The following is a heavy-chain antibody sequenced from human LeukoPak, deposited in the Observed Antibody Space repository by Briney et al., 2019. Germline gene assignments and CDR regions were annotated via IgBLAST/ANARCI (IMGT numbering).Heavy chain of an antibody. J-gene: IGHJ5*01. CDR1: GASINTYF. V-gene: IGHV4-4*07. CDR3: AKTHCGGGSCDKFDS. Sequence: PSATLSLTCTVSGASINTYFWGWIRQPAGKRLEWIGRFYASGTTYYNPSLRSRVSLSIDTSKNQLSLNLSSVTAADTALYYCAKTHCGGGSCDKFDSWGQGILVTVSS. CDR2: FYASGTT. D-gene: IGHD2-15*01.